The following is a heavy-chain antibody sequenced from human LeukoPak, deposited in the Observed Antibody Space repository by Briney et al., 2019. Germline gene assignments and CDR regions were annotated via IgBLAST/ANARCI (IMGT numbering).Heavy chain of an antibody. J-gene: IGHJ4*02. CDR2: ISPNTGAT. Sequence: ASVKASCKPSGYTFTGYYMHWVRQAPGQGLEWMGWISPNTGATMYAQKFQGRVTLTRDTSIDTGYMELSSPRSDDTAVYYCARDRVGSGWPRPYYFEFWGQGSLVSVSS. CDR3: ARDRVGSGWPRPYYFEF. D-gene: IGHD6-19*01. V-gene: IGHV1-2*02. CDR1: GYTFTGYY.